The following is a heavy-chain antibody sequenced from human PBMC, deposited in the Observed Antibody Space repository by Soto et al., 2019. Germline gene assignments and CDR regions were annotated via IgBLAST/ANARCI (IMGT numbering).Heavy chain of an antibody. J-gene: IGHJ5*02. CDR1: GFTVSSNY. D-gene: IGHD2-2*01. V-gene: IGHV3-66*01. Sequence: PGGSLRLSCAASGFTVSSNYMSWVRQAPGKGLEWVSVIYSGGSTYYADSVKGRFTISRDNSKNTLYLQMNSLRAEDTAVYYCAKDVAAATNQLSNWFDPWGQGTLVTVSS. CDR3: AKDVAAATNQLSNWFDP. CDR2: IYSGGST.